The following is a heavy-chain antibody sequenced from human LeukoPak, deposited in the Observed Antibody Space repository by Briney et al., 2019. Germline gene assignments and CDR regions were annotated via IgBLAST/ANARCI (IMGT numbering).Heavy chain of an antibody. V-gene: IGHV4-59*08. Sequence: SETLSLTCTVSGGSTSGYYWSWIRQPPGKGLEWIGYIYYGGSTNYNPSLRSRVTISVDTSKNQFSLRLSSVTAADTAVYYCARQSYDSSGYYPYYFDSWGQGTLVAVS. CDR2: IYYGGST. D-gene: IGHD3-22*01. CDR3: ARQSYDSSGYYPYYFDS. CDR1: GGSTSGYY. J-gene: IGHJ4*02.